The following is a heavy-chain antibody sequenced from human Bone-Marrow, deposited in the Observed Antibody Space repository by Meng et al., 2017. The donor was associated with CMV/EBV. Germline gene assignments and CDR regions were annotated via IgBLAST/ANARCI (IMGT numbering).Heavy chain of an antibody. D-gene: IGHD3-10*01. CDR3: VSGSSADYYFDY. Sequence: GESLKISCAASGFTFSSYAMSWVRQAPGKGLEWLAVISYDGSKTYYTDSVKGRFTVSRDNSKNTMYLQMNSLKPEDTAVYFCVSGSSADYYFDYWGQGTLVTVSS. J-gene: IGHJ4*02. V-gene: IGHV3-30-3*01. CDR2: ISYDGSKT. CDR1: GFTFSSYA.